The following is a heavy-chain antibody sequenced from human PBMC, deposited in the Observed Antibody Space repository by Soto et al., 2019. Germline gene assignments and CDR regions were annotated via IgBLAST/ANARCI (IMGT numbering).Heavy chain of an antibody. D-gene: IGHD3-16*01. CDR2: IYYSGST. Sequence: PSETLSLTCTVSGGSISSGGYYWSWIRQHPGKGLEWIGYIYYSGSTYYNPSLKSRVTISVDTSKNQFSLKLSSVTAADTAVYYCARDRFSVSPYYGMDVWGQVTTFTVSS. V-gene: IGHV4-31*03. J-gene: IGHJ6*02. CDR3: ARDRFSVSPYYGMDV. CDR1: GGSISSGGYY.